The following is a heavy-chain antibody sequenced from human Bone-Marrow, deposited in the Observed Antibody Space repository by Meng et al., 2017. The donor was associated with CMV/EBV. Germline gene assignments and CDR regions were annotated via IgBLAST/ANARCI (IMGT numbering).Heavy chain of an antibody. J-gene: IGHJ6*02. Sequence: GSLRLSCAVYGGSFSGYYWSWIRQPPGKGLEWIGEINHSGSTNYNPSLKSRVTISVDTSKNQFSLKLSSVTAADTAVYYCASNRVAAAGPSGMDVWGQGTTVTASS. CDR2: INHSGST. D-gene: IGHD6-13*01. CDR3: ASNRVAAAGPSGMDV. V-gene: IGHV4-34*01. CDR1: GGSFSGYY.